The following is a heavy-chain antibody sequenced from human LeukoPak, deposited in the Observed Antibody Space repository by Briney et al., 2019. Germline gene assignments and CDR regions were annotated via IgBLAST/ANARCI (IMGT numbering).Heavy chain of an antibody. V-gene: IGHV1-69*13. CDR1: GGTFSSYA. Sequence: SVKVSCKASGGTFSSYAISWVRQAPGQGLEWMGGIIPIFGTANYALKFQGRVTITADESTSTAYMELSSLRSEDTAVYYCARDPIHYYDSSNSRYYFDYWGQGTLVTVSS. D-gene: IGHD3-22*01. CDR2: IIPIFGTA. CDR3: ARDPIHYYDSSNSRYYFDY. J-gene: IGHJ4*02.